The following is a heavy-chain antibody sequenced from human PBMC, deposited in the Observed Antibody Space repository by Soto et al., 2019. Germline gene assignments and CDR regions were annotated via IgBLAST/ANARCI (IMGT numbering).Heavy chain of an antibody. D-gene: IGHD6-19*01. Sequence: SETLSLTCTVSGGSISSYYWSWIRQPPGKGLEWIGYIYYSGSTNYNPSLKSRVTISVDTSKNQFSLKLSSVTAADTAVYYCARAGRRYSSGWYEDYWGQGTLVTVS. CDR1: GGSISSYY. J-gene: IGHJ4*02. V-gene: IGHV4-59*01. CDR3: ARAGRRYSSGWYEDY. CDR2: IYYSGST.